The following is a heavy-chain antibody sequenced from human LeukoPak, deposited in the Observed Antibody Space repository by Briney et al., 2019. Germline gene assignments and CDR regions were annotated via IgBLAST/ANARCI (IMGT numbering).Heavy chain of an antibody. CDR2: ISSSGSTI. V-gene: IGHV3-48*03. CDR1: GFTFSSYE. Sequence: PGGSLRLSCAASGFTFSSYEMNWVRQAPGKGLEWVSYISSSGSTIYYADSVKGRFTISRDNAKNSLYLQMNSLRAEDTALYYCARGTYCSGGSCSYYYYYYMDVWGKGTTVTVSS. J-gene: IGHJ6*03. D-gene: IGHD2-15*01. CDR3: ARGTYCSGGSCSYYYYYYMDV.